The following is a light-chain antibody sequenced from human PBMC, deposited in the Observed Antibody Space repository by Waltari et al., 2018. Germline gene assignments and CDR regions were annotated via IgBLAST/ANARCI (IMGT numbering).Light chain of an antibody. CDR3: QHYLRLPVT. CDR1: PSVSRA. CDR2: GAS. J-gene: IGKJ1*01. V-gene: IGKV3-20*01. Sequence: IVLTQSPGTLSLSLGGGATVSCKSSPSVSRALAWYQQKPGQAPRLLIYGASTRATGIPDRFSGSGSGTDFSLTISRLEPDDFAVYYCQHYLRLPVTFGQGTTVEI.